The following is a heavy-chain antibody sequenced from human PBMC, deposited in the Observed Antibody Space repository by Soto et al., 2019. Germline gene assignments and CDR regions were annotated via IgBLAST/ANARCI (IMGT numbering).Heavy chain of an antibody. CDR1: GYTFTSYG. CDR3: ARRGSGWYSTQDAFDI. Sequence: ASVKVSCKASGYTFTSYGISWVRQAPGQGLEWMGWISAYNGNTNYAQKLQGRVTMTTDTSTSTAYMELRSLRSDDTAVYYCARRGSGWYSTQDAFDIWGQGTMVTVSS. J-gene: IGHJ3*02. V-gene: IGHV1-18*01. CDR2: ISAYNGNT. D-gene: IGHD6-19*01.